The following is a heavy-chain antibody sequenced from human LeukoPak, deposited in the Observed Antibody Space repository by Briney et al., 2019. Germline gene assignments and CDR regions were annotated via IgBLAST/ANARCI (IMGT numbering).Heavy chain of an antibody. J-gene: IGHJ6*03. CDR1: GFTFSSYG. Sequence: GGSLRLSCAASGFTFSSYGMHWVRQAPGKGLEWVAFIRYDGSNKYYADSVKGRFTISRDNSKNTLYLQMNSLRAEDTAVYYCAKVSSPGYAYYYYYMDVWGKGTTVTVSS. CDR2: IRYDGSNK. CDR3: AKVSSPGYAYYYYYMDV. V-gene: IGHV3-30*02. D-gene: IGHD5-12*01.